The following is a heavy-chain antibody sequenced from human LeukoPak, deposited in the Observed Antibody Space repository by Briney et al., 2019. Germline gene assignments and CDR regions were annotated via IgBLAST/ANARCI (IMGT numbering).Heavy chain of an antibody. CDR2: IYHSGST. Sequence: SETLSLTCAVSGGSISSGAYSWSWIRQPPGKGLEWIGYIYHSGSTYYNPSLKSRVTISVDRSKNQFSLKLSSVTAADTAVYYCARGVYSGSDFGFDYWGQGTLVTVPS. CDR1: GGSISSGAYS. J-gene: IGHJ4*02. V-gene: IGHV4-30-2*01. CDR3: ARGVYSGSDFGFDY. D-gene: IGHD5-12*01.